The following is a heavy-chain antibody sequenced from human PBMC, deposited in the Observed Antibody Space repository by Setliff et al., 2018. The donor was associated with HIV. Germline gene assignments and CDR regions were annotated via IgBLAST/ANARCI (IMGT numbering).Heavy chain of an antibody. CDR3: AKGLGSYLAATRDALWFDP. J-gene: IGHJ5*02. Sequence: PGGSLRLSCTASGFTFYDYDMHWVRQVPGKGLEWVSGIDWNGGGVAYADSVKGRFAISRDNSKNSLYLQMNSLRPEDMALYYCAKGLGSYLAATRDALWFDPWGQGTLVTVSS. D-gene: IGHD2-15*01. V-gene: IGHV3-9*03. CDR1: GFTFYDYD. CDR2: IDWNGGGV.